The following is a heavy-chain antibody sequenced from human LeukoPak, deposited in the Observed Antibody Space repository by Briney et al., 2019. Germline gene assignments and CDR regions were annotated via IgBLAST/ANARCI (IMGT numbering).Heavy chain of an antibody. Sequence: ASVKVSCKASGYTFTSHDINWVRQATGQGLEWMGWMNPNSGNTGYAQKFQGRVTMTRNTSISTAYMELSSLRSEDTAVYYCARRLSIAAAGRKRAYYFDYWGQGTLVTVSS. D-gene: IGHD6-13*01. CDR2: MNPNSGNT. V-gene: IGHV1-8*01. CDR3: ARRLSIAAAGRKRAYYFDY. CDR1: GYTFTSHD. J-gene: IGHJ4*02.